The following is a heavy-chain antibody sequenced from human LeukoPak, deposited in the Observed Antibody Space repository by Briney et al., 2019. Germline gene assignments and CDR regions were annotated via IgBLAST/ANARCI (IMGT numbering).Heavy chain of an antibody. V-gene: IGHV3-53*01. CDR2: IHGGGNT. J-gene: IGHJ3*02. D-gene: IGHD1-1*01. CDR3: TKDLRRYYAFDI. Sequence: GGSLRLSCAASGFTVSGDYMTWVRQAPGRGLEWVSVIHGGGNTYYADSVKGRFTISRDSSKNTLYLQMNSLRAEDTAVYYCTKDLRRYYAFDIWGQGTMVTVSS. CDR1: GFTVSGDY.